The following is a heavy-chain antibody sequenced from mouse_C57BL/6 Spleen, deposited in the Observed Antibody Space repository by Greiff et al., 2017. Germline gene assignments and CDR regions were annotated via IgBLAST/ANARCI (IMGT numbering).Heavy chain of an antibody. V-gene: IGHV5-17*01. J-gene: IGHJ4*01. CDR3: ARIYYDYAMDY. CDR1: GFTFSDYG. CDR2: ISSGSSTI. Sequence: EVMLVESGGGLVKPGGSLKLSCAASGFTFSDYGMHWVRQAPETGLEWVAYISSGSSTIYYADTVKGRFTISRDNAKNTLFLQMTSLRSEDTAMYYCARIYYDYAMDYWGQGTSVTVSS. D-gene: IGHD2-4*01.